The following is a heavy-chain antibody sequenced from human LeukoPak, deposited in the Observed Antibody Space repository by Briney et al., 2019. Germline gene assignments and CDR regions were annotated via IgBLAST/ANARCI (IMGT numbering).Heavy chain of an antibody. V-gene: IGHV3-20*04. CDR1: GFTFDDYG. CDR2: INWNGCST. Sequence: PGGSLRLSCAASGFTFDDYGMSWGRQAPGEGLELVSGINWNGCSTAYADSLKGRFTISRENAKNSMYLKMNSLRAEDTALYYCARDLDWGAFDAWGQGTLVTVSS. CDR3: ARDLDWGAFDA. J-gene: IGHJ5*02. D-gene: IGHD2-21*01.